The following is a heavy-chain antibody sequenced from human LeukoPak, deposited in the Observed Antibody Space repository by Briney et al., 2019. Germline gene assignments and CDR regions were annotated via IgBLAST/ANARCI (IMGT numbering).Heavy chain of an antibody. CDR2: INHSGST. CDR3: ARASMRGVITHPDY. J-gene: IGHJ4*02. CDR1: GGSFSGYY. Sequence: SSETLSLTCAVYGGSFSGYYWSWIRQPPGKGLEWIGEINHSGSTNYNPSLKSRVTISVDTSKNQFSLKLSSVTAADTAVYYCARASMRGVITHPDYWGQGTLVTVSS. V-gene: IGHV4-34*01. D-gene: IGHD3-10*01.